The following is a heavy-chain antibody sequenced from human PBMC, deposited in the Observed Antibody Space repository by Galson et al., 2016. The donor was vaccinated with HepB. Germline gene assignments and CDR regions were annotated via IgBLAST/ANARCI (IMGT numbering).Heavy chain of an antibody. CDR1: GFPFSRYW. CDR3: VREDYGDAPVYYYYYGMDG. J-gene: IGHJ6*04. D-gene: IGHD4-17*01. Sequence: SLRLSCAASGFPFSRYWMHWVRQAPGKGLVWVSRINSDGSSTIYADSVRGRFTISRDNAKNTLYLQMNSLRAEDTALYYCVREDYGDAPVYYYYYGMDGWGKGTTVSVSS. V-gene: IGHV3-74*01. CDR2: INSDGSST.